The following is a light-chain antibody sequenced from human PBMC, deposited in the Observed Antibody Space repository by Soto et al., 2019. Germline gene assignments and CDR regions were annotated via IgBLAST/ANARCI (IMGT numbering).Light chain of an antibody. Sequence: QSVLTQPPSVSGAPGQRVTISCTGSSSNTGAGYDVHWYQQLPGTAPKLLIYGNSNRPSGVPDRFSGSKSGTSASLAITGLQAEDEADYYCQSYDSSLSAPVFGTGTKVTVL. V-gene: IGLV1-40*01. CDR2: GNS. J-gene: IGLJ1*01. CDR3: QSYDSSLSAPV. CDR1: SSNTGAGYD.